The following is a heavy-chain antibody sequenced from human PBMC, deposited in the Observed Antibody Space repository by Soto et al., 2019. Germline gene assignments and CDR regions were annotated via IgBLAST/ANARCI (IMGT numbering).Heavy chain of an antibody. CDR2: ISGSGGST. CDR1: GFTFISYA. Sequence: PGGSLRLSCAASGFTFISYAMSWVRQAPEKGLEWVSAISGSGGSTYYADSVKGRFTISRDNSKNTLYLQMNSLRADDTAVYYCAKVMVKNWFDPWGQGTLVTVSS. J-gene: IGHJ5*02. CDR3: AKVMVKNWFDP. V-gene: IGHV3-23*01. D-gene: IGHD5-18*01.